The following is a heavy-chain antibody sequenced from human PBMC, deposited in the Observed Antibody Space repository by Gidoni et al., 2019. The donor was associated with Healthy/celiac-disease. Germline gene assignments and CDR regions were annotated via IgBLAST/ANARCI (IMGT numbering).Heavy chain of an antibody. Sequence: EVQLLESGGGLVQPGGSLRLSCAASGFNFSSYAMSWVRQAPGKGLEWVSAISCRGGSTYYADSVKCRFTISRDNSKNTLYLQMNSLRAEDTAVYYCAKEEGYGGNSATPDYWGQGTLVTVSS. D-gene: IGHD4-17*01. CDR1: GFNFSSYA. J-gene: IGHJ4*02. CDR3: AKEEGYGGNSATPDY. CDR2: ISCRGGST. V-gene: IGHV3-23*01.